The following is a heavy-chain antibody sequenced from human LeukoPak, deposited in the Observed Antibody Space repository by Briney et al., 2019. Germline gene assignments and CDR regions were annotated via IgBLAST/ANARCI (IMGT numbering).Heavy chain of an antibody. J-gene: IGHJ2*01. Sequence: PSETLSPTCTVSGGSISSLYWSWIRPPAGKGLEWIGRIYTSGSTKYNPSLKSRVTMSVDTSKNQFSLNLNSVTAADTAVYYCARETTYYYDRGGYYWYFDLWGRGTLVTVSS. D-gene: IGHD3-22*01. CDR2: IYTSGST. CDR1: GGSISSLY. CDR3: ARETTYYYDRGGYYWYFDL. V-gene: IGHV4-4*07.